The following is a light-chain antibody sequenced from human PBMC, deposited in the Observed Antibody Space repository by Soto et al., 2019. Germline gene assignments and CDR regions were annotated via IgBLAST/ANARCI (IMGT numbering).Light chain of an antibody. V-gene: IGLV2-14*01. J-gene: IGLJ1*01. CDR1: SSDVGGYNF. CDR3: SSYMTSSTLVYV. Sequence: QSALTQPASVSGSPGQSITISCTGTSSDVGGYNFVSWYQRHPGKAPKLMIYEVSNRPSGVSSRFSGSKSGNTASLTISGLQAEHAADHYCSSYMTSSTLVYVFGTGTKVTVL. CDR2: EVS.